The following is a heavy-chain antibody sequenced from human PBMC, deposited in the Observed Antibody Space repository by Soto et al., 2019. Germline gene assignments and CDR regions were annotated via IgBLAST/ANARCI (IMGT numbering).Heavy chain of an antibody. J-gene: IGHJ6*02. Sequence: WASVKVSCKASGGTFSSYAISWVRQAPGQGLEWMGGIIPIFGTANYAQKFQGRVTITADESTSTAYMELSSLRSEDTAVYYCARDSDIVVVPAAIDYYYYGMDVWGQGTTVTVSS. CDR1: GGTFSSYA. CDR2: IIPIFGTA. D-gene: IGHD2-2*01. V-gene: IGHV1-69*13. CDR3: ARDSDIVVVPAAIDYYYYGMDV.